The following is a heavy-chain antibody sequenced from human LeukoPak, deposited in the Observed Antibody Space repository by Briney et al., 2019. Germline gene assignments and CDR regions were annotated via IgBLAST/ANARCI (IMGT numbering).Heavy chain of an antibody. D-gene: IGHD3-10*01. CDR1: GFTFRTYS. V-gene: IGHV3-48*04. J-gene: IGHJ4*02. Sequence: RGSLRLSCAASGFTFRTYSMNWVRQAPGKGLEWVSYISSRSSIIYYADSVKGRFTISRDNAERSLFLQMNSLRVEDTAVYYCARGSLRLRAYYFDYWGQGTLLTVSS. CDR3: ARGSLRLRAYYFDY. CDR2: ISSRSSII.